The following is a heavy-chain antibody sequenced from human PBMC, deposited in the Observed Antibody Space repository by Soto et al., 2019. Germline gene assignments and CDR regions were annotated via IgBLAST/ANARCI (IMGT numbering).Heavy chain of an antibody. CDR1: GFTFSTYS. D-gene: IGHD6-19*01. J-gene: IGHJ6*02. CDR2: ISSSSSTI. V-gene: IGHV3-48*02. Sequence: EVQLVESGGGLVQPGGSLRLSCAASGFTFSTYSMNWVRQAPGKGLKWVSYISSSSSTIYYADSVKGRFTISRDNAKNSLYLQMNSLRDEDMAVYYCARDYLLHIAVTGDYYYYGMDVWGQGTTVTVSS. CDR3: ARDYLLHIAVTGDYYYYGMDV.